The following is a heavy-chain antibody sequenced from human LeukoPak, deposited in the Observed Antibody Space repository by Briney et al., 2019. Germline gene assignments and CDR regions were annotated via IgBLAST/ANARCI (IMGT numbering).Heavy chain of an antibody. V-gene: IGHV3-7*01. J-gene: IGHJ6*02. Sequence: GGSLRLSCAASGFTFSSYWMSWVRQAPGKGLEWVANIRQDGSEKYYADSVKGRFTISRDNSKNTLYLQMNSLRAEDTAVYYCAKELSGWYHYYYGMDVWGQGTTVTVSS. CDR3: AKELSGWYHYYYGMDV. CDR1: GFTFSSYW. CDR2: IRQDGSEK. D-gene: IGHD6-19*01.